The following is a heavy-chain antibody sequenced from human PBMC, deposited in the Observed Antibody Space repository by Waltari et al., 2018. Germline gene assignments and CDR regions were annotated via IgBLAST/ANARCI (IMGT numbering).Heavy chain of an antibody. CDR2: IYTGGTT. V-gene: IGHV4-4*07. CDR3: TRGPGADLAVITPGLYHHAMDV. CDR1: GGSTRRHY. Sequence: QVQLQESGPGLVKASETLSLTCTVSGGSTRRHYWGWVRQPAGKGLEWIGRIYTGGTTDYNPSFESRVTMSLDTSKNQFSLKVRSVTAADTAVYYCTRGPGADLAVITPGLYHHAMDVWGQGTTVIVSS. D-gene: IGHD2-15*01. J-gene: IGHJ6*02.